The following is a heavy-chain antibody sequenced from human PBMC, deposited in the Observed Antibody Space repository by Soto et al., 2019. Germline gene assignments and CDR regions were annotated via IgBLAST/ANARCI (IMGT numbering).Heavy chain of an antibody. V-gene: IGHV3-21*01. J-gene: IGHJ1*01. CDR3: ASWVGYCSGGSCQGYFQY. D-gene: IGHD2-15*01. CDR2: IDRTSSHR. Sequence: EVQLVESGGGLVKPGGSLRLSCEGSGFTFSSYSMNWVRQAPGKGLEWVSSIDRTSSHRYYADSVKGRFTISRDNAKNSLYLQMNSLRAEDTAVYYCASWVGYCSGGSCQGYFQYWGQGTLATVSS. CDR1: GFTFSSYS.